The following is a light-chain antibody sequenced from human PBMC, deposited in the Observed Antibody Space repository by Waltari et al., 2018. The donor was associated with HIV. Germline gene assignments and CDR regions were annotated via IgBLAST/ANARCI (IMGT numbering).Light chain of an antibody. J-gene: IGLJ1*01. V-gene: IGLV1-44*01. Sequence: HSVLTQPPSVSGTPGQTVAISCSGSDSTIGTKTANWDQQLAGTARKLLHDSNNKRPAGVRDGSAGSKSGTYASLASSGLQTEDEADYSCAVWDGSLNSYVFGSGTTVTV. CDR2: SNN. CDR3: AVWDGSLNSYV. CDR1: DSTIGTKT.